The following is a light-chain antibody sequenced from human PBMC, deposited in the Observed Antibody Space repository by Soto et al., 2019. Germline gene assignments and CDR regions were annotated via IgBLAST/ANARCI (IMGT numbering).Light chain of an antibody. Sequence: QSALTQPASVSGSPGQSITISCTGTSSDVGGYNYLSWYQQHPGKAPKVMIYEVSNRPSGVSNRFSGSKSGNTASLTISGLQAEDEADYYCSSYTSSSTRVFGTGTKLTVL. CDR1: SSDVGGYNY. CDR3: SSYTSSSTRV. V-gene: IGLV2-14*01. J-gene: IGLJ1*01. CDR2: EVS.